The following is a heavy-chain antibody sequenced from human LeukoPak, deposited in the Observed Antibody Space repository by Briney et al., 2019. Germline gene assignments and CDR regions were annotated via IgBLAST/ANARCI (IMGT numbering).Heavy chain of an antibody. J-gene: IGHJ3*02. Sequence: PGGSLRLSCAASRFSFSSYAMQWVRQAPGKGLEYVSAISSNGVSTYYANSVKGRFTISRDNSKNTLHLQMGSLRAEDMAVYYCARVALNTWYDAFDIWGQGTMVTVSS. D-gene: IGHD6-13*01. CDR2: ISSNGVST. CDR1: RFSFSSYA. CDR3: ARVALNTWYDAFDI. V-gene: IGHV3-64*01.